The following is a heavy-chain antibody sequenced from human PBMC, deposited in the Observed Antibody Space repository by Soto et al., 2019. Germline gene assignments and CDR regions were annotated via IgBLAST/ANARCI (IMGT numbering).Heavy chain of an antibody. Sequence: PGASLKISCKGSGYSFTSYWIGWVRQMPGKGLEWMGIIYPGDSDTRYSPSFQGQVTISADKSISTAYLQCRSLKATDNAMYYRARYKGQSSPSGMDVWGQGTTVTVSS. CDR3: ARYKGQSSPSGMDV. V-gene: IGHV5-51*01. CDR2: IYPGDSDT. J-gene: IGHJ6*02. CDR1: GYSFTSYW. D-gene: IGHD1-1*01.